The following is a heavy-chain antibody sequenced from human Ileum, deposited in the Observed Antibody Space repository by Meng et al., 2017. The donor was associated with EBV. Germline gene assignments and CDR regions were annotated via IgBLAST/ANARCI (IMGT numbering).Heavy chain of an antibody. D-gene: IGHD3-22*01. J-gene: IGHJ4*02. V-gene: IGHV4-28*01. CDR2: IYYSGST. CDR1: GYSISSTNW. CDR3: ARNVPGTSAYYD. Sequence: QVQLQESGPGLVKPSEPLSLTCAVSGYSISSTNWWGWIRQPPGKGLEWIGYIYYSGSTSYNPSLKSRVTMSVDTSKNQFSLNLNSVTAVDTAVYYCARNVPGTSAYYDWGQGTLVTVSS.